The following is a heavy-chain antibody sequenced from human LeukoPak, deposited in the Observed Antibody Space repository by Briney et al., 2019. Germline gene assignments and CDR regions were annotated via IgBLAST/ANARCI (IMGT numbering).Heavy chain of an antibody. CDR1: GFTFSSYE. CDR2: ISSSGSTI. V-gene: IGHV3-48*03. CDR3: ARADPIPDY. J-gene: IGHJ4*02. Sequence: GGSLRLSCAASGFTFSSYEMNRVRQAPGKGLEWVSYISSSGSTIYYADSVKGRFTISRDNAKNSLYLQMNSLRAEDTAVYYCARADPIPDYWGQGTLVTVSS.